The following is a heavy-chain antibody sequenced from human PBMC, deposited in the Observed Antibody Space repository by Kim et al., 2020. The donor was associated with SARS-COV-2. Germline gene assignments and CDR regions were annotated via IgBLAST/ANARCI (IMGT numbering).Heavy chain of an antibody. V-gene: IGHV4-31*02. Sequence: LKSRVTISVDTSKNQFSLKLSSVTAADTAVYYCASLPVGGDYYDSSGYCYWGQGTLVTVSS. D-gene: IGHD3-22*01. CDR3: ASLPVGGDYYDSSGYCY. J-gene: IGHJ4*02.